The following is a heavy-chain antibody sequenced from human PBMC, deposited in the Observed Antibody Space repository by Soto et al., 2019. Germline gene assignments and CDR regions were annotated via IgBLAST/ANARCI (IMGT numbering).Heavy chain of an antibody. V-gene: IGHV4-31*03. CDR1: GGSISSGGYY. CDR2: IYYSGST. D-gene: IGHD2-21*02. Sequence: SETLSLTCTVSGGSISSGGYYWSWIRQHPGKGLEWIGYIYYSGSTYYNPSLKSRVTISVDTSKNQFSLKLSSVTAADTAVYYCARERNGGNSDYFDYWGQGTLVTVSS. CDR3: ARERNGGNSDYFDY. J-gene: IGHJ4*02.